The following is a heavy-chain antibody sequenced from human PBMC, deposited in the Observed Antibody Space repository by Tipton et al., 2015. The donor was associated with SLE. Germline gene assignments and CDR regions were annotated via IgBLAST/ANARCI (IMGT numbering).Heavy chain of an antibody. CDR3: ARDGLLWFGESYYFDY. CDR1: GGSISSSSYY. Sequence: TLSLTCTVSGGSISSSSYYWGWIRQPPGKGLEWIGSIYYSGSTYYNPSLKSRVTISVDTSKNQFSLKLSSVTAADTAVYYCARDGLLWFGESYYFDYWGQGTLVTVSS. CDR2: IYYSGST. D-gene: IGHD3-10*01. J-gene: IGHJ4*02. V-gene: IGHV4-39*07.